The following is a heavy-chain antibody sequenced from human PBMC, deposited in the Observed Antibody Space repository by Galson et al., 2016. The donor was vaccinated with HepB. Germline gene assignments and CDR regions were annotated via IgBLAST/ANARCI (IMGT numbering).Heavy chain of an antibody. V-gene: IGHV1-69*06. Sequence: SVKVSCKASGGTFSIYAISWVRQAPGQGLEWMGGIIPIFGTANYAQKFQGRVTITADKSTSTAYMELTSLRSEDTAVYYCARGYTSGWYWFIDYWGQGTLVTVSS. CDR2: IIPIFGTA. J-gene: IGHJ4*02. D-gene: IGHD6-19*01. CDR3: ARGYTSGWYWFIDY. CDR1: GGTFSIYA.